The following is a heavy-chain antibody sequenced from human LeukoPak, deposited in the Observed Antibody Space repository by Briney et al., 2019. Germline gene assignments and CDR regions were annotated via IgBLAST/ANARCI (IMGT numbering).Heavy chain of an antibody. CDR2: ISYDGSKK. Sequence: PGGSLRLSCAASGFTFSSYGLHWVRQAPGKGLEWVAVISYDGSKKYYADSVKGRFTISRDNSKNTLYLQMNSLRAEDTAVYYCARDLYAPNYYDSSGSDAFDIWGQGTMVTVSS. CDR3: ARDLYAPNYYDSSGSDAFDI. CDR1: GFTFSSYG. V-gene: IGHV3-30-3*01. J-gene: IGHJ3*02. D-gene: IGHD3-22*01.